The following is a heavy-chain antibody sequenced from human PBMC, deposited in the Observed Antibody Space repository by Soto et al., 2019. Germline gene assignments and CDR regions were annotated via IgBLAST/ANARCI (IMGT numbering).Heavy chain of an antibody. CDR1: CGSISSGDYY. V-gene: IGHV4-30-4*01. J-gene: IGHJ4*02. CDR3: ARDTGYSYGIDY. D-gene: IGHD5-18*01. Sequence: TLSLTCTVSCGSISSGDYYWSWIRQPPGKGLEWIGYIYYSGSTYYNPSLKSRDTISVDTSKNQFSLKLSSVTAADTAVYYCARDTGYSYGIDYWGQGTLVTSPQ. CDR2: IYYSGST.